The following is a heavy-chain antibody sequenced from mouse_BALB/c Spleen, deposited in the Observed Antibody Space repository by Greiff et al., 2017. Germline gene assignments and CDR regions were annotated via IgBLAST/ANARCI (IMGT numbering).Heavy chain of an antibody. Sequence: EVNVVESGGGLVQPGGSRKLSCAASGFTFSSFGMHWVRQAPEKGLEWVAYISSGSSTIYYADTVKGRFTISRDNPKNTLFLQMTSLRSEDTAMYYCARGGYGSFAYWGQGTLVTVSA. V-gene: IGHV5-17*02. J-gene: IGHJ3*01. CDR1: GFTFSSFG. D-gene: IGHD2-10*02. CDR3: ARGGYGSFAY. CDR2: ISSGSSTI.